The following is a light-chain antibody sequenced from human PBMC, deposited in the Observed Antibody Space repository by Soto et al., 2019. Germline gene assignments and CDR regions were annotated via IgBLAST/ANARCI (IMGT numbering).Light chain of an antibody. CDR2: LDSDGSH. Sequence: QLVLTQSPSASASLGAWVKLTCTLSSGHSSYAIAWHQQQPEKGPRYLMKLDSDGSHTKGDAIPDRFSGSSSGAECYLTISSLQSEDEADYYCQTWGTGIHVVFGGGTQLTVL. CDR3: QTWGTGIHVV. J-gene: IGLJ2*01. CDR1: SGHSSYA. V-gene: IGLV4-69*01.